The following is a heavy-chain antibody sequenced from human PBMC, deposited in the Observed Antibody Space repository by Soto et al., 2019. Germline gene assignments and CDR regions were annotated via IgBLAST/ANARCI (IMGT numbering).Heavy chain of an antibody. CDR1: GGTFSSYT. D-gene: IGHD6-13*01. CDR3: ARESTGYSSDY. J-gene: IGHJ4*02. Sequence: QVQLVQSGAEVKKPGSSVKVSCKASGGTFSSYTISWVRQAPGQGLEWMGRIIPILGITNYAQKFQGRVTITADKSTSTAYMELSSLRSEDTAVYYCARESTGYSSDYWGQGTLVTVSS. V-gene: IGHV1-69*02. CDR2: IIPILGIT.